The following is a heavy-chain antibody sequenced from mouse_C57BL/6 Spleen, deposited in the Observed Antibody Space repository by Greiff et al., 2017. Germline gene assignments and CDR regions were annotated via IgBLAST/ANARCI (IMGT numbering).Heavy chain of an antibody. CDR3: ARSAQALDY. CDR2: LYPGSGRT. Sequence: QVQLQQPGAELVKPGASVKMSCTASGYTFTSYWITWVKQRPGQGLALIGDLYPGSGRTNYNEKFNSKATLTLDTSSSTAYMQLSSLTSEDSAVYYCARSAQALDYWGQGTTLTVSS. CDR1: GYTFTSYW. D-gene: IGHD3-2*02. J-gene: IGHJ2*01. V-gene: IGHV1-55*01.